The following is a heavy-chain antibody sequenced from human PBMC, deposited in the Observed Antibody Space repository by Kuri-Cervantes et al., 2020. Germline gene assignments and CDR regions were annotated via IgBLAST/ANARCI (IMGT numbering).Heavy chain of an antibody. Sequence: ASVKVSCKASGYTFSSYGISWVRQAPGQGLEWMGWISVYNGNTNYAQKLQGRVTMTTDTSTSTAYMELSSLRSEDTAVYYCARVPDIVVVPAAMYDAFDIWGQGTMVTVSS. CDR3: ARVPDIVVVPAAMYDAFDI. J-gene: IGHJ3*02. D-gene: IGHD2-2*01. CDR2: ISVYNGNT. V-gene: IGHV1-18*01. CDR1: GYTFSSYG.